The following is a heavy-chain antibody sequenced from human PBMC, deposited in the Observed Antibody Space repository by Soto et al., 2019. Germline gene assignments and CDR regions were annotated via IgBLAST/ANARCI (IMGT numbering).Heavy chain of an antibody. V-gene: IGHV3-23*01. CDR3: AKDLSGGAGTGY. CDR2: ISGSGGST. D-gene: IGHD6-19*01. Sequence: EVQLLESGGGLVQPGGSLRLSCEASGFTFSSYAMSWVRQAPGKGLEWVSAISGSGGSTYYADSVKGRFTLSRDNSKNTLYLQMNSLRAEDTAGYYCAKDLSGGAGTGYWGQGTLVTVS. CDR1: GFTFSSYA. J-gene: IGHJ4*02.